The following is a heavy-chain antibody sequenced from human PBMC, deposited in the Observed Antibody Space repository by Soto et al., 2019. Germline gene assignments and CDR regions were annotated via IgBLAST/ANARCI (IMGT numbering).Heavy chain of an antibody. CDR3: AREIEYYDSSGYYSGGAFDI. Sequence: WTWIRQHPGKGLEWIGDIYYSGTTYYNPSLKSRVTISVDTSKNQFSVRLSSVTAADTAVYYCAREIEYYDSSGYYSGGAFDIWGQGTMVTVSS. D-gene: IGHD3-22*01. J-gene: IGHJ3*02. V-gene: IGHV4-31*02. CDR2: IYYSGTT.